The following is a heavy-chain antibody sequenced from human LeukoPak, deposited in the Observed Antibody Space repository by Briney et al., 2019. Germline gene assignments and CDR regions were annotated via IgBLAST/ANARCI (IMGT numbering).Heavy chain of an antibody. Sequence: SETLSLTCTVSSASISSYYWSWIRQPPGKGLEWIGYIYYSGSTRYNPSLKSRVTISVDASKNQFSLKLSSVTAADTAVYYCARVGILRFPSNWFDPWGQGTLVTVSS. CDR3: ARVGILRFPSNWFDP. J-gene: IGHJ5*02. V-gene: IGHV4-59*01. D-gene: IGHD3-3*01. CDR2: IYYSGST. CDR1: SASISSYY.